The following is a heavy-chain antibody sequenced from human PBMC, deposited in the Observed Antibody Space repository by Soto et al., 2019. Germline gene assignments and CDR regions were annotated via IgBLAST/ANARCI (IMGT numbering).Heavy chain of an antibody. CDR3: TRDASRDSSARGWFDP. CDR1: GFTFRSFT. CDR2: ISSNSAYI. V-gene: IGHV3-21*01. J-gene: IGHJ5*02. Sequence: GGSLRLSCAASGFTFRSFTRNWVRQAPGKGLEWVSTISSNSAYIYYTDALRGRFTISRDNAKNSLHLQMNSLRAEDTAVYYCTRDASRDSSARGWFDPWGPGTLVTVYS. D-gene: IGHD6-13*01.